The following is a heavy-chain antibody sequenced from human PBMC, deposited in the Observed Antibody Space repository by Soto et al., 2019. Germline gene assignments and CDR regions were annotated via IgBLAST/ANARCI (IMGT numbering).Heavy chain of an antibody. D-gene: IGHD3-3*01. CDR2: ISYDGSNK. V-gene: IGHV3-30-3*01. Sequence: QVQLVESGGGVVQPGRSLRLSCAASGFTFSSYAMHWVRQAPGKGLEWVAVISYDGSNKYYADSVKGRFTISRDNSKNTLYLQMNSLRAEDTAVYYCASLGFYDFWSAIHGYYYYGMDVWGQGTTVTVSS. CDR1: GFTFSSYA. J-gene: IGHJ6*02. CDR3: ASLGFYDFWSAIHGYYYYGMDV.